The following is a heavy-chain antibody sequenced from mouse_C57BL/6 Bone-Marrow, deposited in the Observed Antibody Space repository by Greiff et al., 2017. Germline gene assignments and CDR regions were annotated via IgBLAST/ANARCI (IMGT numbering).Heavy chain of an antibody. CDR1: GYTFTSSG. CDR2: IYPRSGNT. D-gene: IGHD2-4*01. J-gene: IGHJ2*01. CDR3: ASEGLRVY. Sequence: VQLQQSGAELARPGASVKLSCKASGYTFTSSGIRWVKQRPGQGLEWIGEIYPRSGNTYYNEKFKGKATLTADKSSSTAYMELRSLTSEDSAVYFCASEGLRVYWGQGTTLTVSS. V-gene: IGHV1-81*01.